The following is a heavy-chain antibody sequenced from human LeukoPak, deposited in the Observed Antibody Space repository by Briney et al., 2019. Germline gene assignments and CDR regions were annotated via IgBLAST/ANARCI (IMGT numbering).Heavy chain of an antibody. CDR3: ARGSGGGSGSYYKDHYYGMDV. V-gene: IGHV4-59*12. CDR1: GGPINNYY. CDR2: VHYSGST. J-gene: IGHJ6*02. Sequence: SETLSLTCTVSGGPINNYYWYWIRQPPGKGLEWIGYVHYSGSTYYNPSLQSRVTISVDTSKNQFSLKLNTVTAADTAVYYCARGSGGGSGSYYKDHYYGMDVWGPGTTVTVS. D-gene: IGHD3-10*01.